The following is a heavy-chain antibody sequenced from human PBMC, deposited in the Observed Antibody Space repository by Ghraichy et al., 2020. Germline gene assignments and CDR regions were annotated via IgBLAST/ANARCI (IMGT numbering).Heavy chain of an antibody. J-gene: IGHJ4*02. D-gene: IGHD6-13*01. V-gene: IGHV3-21*01. Sequence: GESLRLSCAASGFTFSSYSMNWVRQAPGKGLQWVSSISGSSSYIYYADSVKGRFTISRDNAKNSLYLQMNSLRAEDTAVYYCARVQVESAGVDYWGQGTLVTVSS. CDR3: ARVQVESAGVDY. CDR1: GFTFSSYS. CDR2: ISGSSSYI.